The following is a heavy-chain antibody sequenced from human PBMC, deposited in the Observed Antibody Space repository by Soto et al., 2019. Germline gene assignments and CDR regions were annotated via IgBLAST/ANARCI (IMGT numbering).Heavy chain of an antibody. CDR2: INPNSGAT. CDR1: GYTFIGYY. V-gene: IGHV1-2*04. J-gene: IGHJ4*02. Sequence: ASVKVSCKASGYTFIGYYMHWVRQAPGQGLEWMGWINPNSGATNYAQKFQGWVTMTRDTSISTAYMELRGLKSDDTAEYFCGRGIAATGLLAFASWGQGTLVPVSS. CDR3: GRGIAATGLLAFAS. D-gene: IGHD6-13*01.